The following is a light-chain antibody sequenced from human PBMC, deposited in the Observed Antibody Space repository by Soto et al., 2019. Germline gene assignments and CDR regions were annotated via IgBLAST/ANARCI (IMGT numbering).Light chain of an antibody. J-gene: IGKJ1*01. Sequence: ENVLTQSPGTLSLSPGERATLSCRASQSVSSSYLAWYQQKPGQAPRLLIYGASSRATGIPDRFSGSGSGTDFTLTISRLEPEDFAVYYCQQYGSSFWTFGQGTKVDNK. V-gene: IGKV3-20*01. CDR2: GAS. CDR3: QQYGSSFWT. CDR1: QSVSSSY.